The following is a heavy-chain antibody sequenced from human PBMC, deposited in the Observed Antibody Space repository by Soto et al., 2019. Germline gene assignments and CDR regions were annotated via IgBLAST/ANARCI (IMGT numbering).Heavy chain of an antibody. Sequence: SETLSLTCTVSGGSISSYYWSWIRRPPGKGLEWIGYIYNSGSTYYNPSLKSRVTISVDTSKNQFSLKLSSVTAADTAVYYCARLTAAAGYFDYWGRGTLVTVSS. D-gene: IGHD6-13*01. J-gene: IGHJ4*02. CDR3: ARLTAAAGYFDY. CDR1: GGSISSYY. CDR2: IYNSGST. V-gene: IGHV4-4*08.